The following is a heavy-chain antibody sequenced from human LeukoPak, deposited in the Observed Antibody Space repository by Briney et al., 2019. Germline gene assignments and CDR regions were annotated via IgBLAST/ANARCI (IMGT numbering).Heavy chain of an antibody. CDR2: ISSSISYI. V-gene: IGHV3-21*01. D-gene: IGHD2-15*01. CDR1: GFTFSSYS. CDR3: ARDAELKGYCSGGSCYSYYYYYMDV. Sequence: GGSLRLSCAASGFTFSSYSMNWVRQAPGKGLEWVSSISSSISYIYYADSVKGRFTISRDNAKNSLYLQMNSLRAEDTAVYYCARDAELKGYCSGGSCYSYYYYYMDVWGKGTTGTVSS. J-gene: IGHJ6*03.